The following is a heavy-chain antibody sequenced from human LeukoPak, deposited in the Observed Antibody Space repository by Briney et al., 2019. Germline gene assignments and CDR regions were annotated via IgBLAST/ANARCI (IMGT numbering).Heavy chain of an antibody. CDR1: GFTFSSYA. Sequence: PGGSLRLSCAASGFTFSSYAMSWVRQAPGKGLEWVSAISGSGGSTYYADSVKGRFTISRDNAKNSLYLQMNSLRAEDTAVYYCARVTRGSGYAFDIWGQGTMVTVSS. CDR2: ISGSGGST. D-gene: IGHD5-12*01. CDR3: ARVTRGSGYAFDI. J-gene: IGHJ3*02. V-gene: IGHV3-23*01.